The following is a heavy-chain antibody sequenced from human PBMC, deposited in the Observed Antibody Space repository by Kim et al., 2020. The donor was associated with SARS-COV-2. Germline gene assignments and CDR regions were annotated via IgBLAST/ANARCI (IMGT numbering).Heavy chain of an antibody. D-gene: IGHD1-26*01. CDR3: ARRWELRFFDY. V-gene: IGHV4-39*01. J-gene: IGHJ4*02. CDR2: IYYSGST. Sequence: SETLSLTCTVSGGSISSSSYYWGWIRQPPGKGLEWIGSIYYSGSTYYNPSLKSRVTISVDTSKNQFSLKLSSVTAADTAVYYCARRWELRFFDYWGQGTLVTVSS. CDR1: GGSISSSSYY.